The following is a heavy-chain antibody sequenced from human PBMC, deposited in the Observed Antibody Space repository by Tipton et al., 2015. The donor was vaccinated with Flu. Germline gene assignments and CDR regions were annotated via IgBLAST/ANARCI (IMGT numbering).Heavy chain of an antibody. J-gene: IGHJ4*02. D-gene: IGHD1-7*01. V-gene: IGHV3-23*01. CDR1: GFTFSRYD. CDR3: AKVIPELVSGLDY. CDR2: VSGGGGTT. Sequence: SLRLSCAASGFTFSRYDMSWVRHAPGKGLEWVASVSGGGGTTYFAASVRGRFTISRDNLKNTLFLQMNSLRAEDTAIYYCAKVIPELVSGLDYWGQGTLVTVSS.